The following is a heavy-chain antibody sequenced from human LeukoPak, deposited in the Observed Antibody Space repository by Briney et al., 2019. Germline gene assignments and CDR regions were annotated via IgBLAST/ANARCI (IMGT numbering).Heavy chain of an antibody. Sequence: ASVKVSCKASGYIFTSYGISWVRQAPGQGLEWMGWISAYNGNTNYAQKLQGRVTMTTDTSTSTAYMELRSLRSDDTAVYYCARKNYYGSGSYTYYYYGMDVWGQGTTVTVSS. J-gene: IGHJ6*02. CDR3: ARKNYYGSGSYTYYYYGMDV. V-gene: IGHV1-18*01. D-gene: IGHD3-10*01. CDR1: GYIFTSYG. CDR2: ISAYNGNT.